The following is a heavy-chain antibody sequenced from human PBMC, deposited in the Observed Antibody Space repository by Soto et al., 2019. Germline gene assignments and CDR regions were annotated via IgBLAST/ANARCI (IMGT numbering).Heavy chain of an antibody. V-gene: IGHV3-74*01. D-gene: IGHD3-16*01. CDR1: GFTFSSYW. CDR2: INPGGSIT. CDR3: ARELETEGGPNNGFDP. Sequence: TGGSLRLSCAASGFTFSSYWMHWVRQAPGKGLVWVSRINPGGSITAYADSVKGRFTISRDNAKNTLYLQMNSLRAEDTAVYYCARELETEGGPNNGFDPWGQGTLVNVSS. J-gene: IGHJ5*02.